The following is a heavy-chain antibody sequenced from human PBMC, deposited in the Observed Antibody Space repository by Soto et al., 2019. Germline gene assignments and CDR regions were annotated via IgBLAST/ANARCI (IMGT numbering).Heavy chain of an antibody. V-gene: IGHV5-51*01. CDR3: ARAPGGRNGYNRFDF. J-gene: IGHJ4*02. D-gene: IGHD5-12*01. CDR1: GDNCIDYG. CDR2: VYPSDSDT. Sequence: GVLQKICCKGAGDNCIDYGGGCVRQTPEKGLEWMGIVYPSDSDTRYSPSFQGQVTISAAKSITTAYLQWDSLKASDTAIYYCARAPGGRNGYNRFDFWGQGPLVTVSS.